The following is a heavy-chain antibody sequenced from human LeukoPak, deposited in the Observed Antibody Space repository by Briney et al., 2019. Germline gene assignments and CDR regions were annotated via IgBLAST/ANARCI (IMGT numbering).Heavy chain of an antibody. Sequence: PSETLSLTCTVSGGSISSSSYYWSWIRQSPGKGLEWIGYIYYSGSTTYNPSLKSRVAISVDTSTNQFSLKVNSVTAADTAIYYCARGGQILTGSGDHATNWFDPWGQGTLVIVSS. V-gene: IGHV4-61*01. J-gene: IGHJ5*02. D-gene: IGHD4-17*01. CDR2: IYYSGST. CDR1: GGSISSSSYY. CDR3: ARGGQILTGSGDHATNWFDP.